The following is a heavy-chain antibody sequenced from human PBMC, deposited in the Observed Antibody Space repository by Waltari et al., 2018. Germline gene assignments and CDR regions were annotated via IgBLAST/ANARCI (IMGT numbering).Heavy chain of an antibody. CDR3: TTAEYYYDSSGYSLGGY. J-gene: IGHJ4*02. V-gene: IGHV3-33*01. Sequence: QVQLVQSGAEVKKPGASVTVSYKASGYTFSSYGMHWVRQAPGKGLEWVAVIWYDGSNKYYADSVKGRFTISRDDSKNTLYLQMNSLKTEDTAVYYCTTAEYYYDSSGYSLGGYWGQGTLVTVSS. CDR2: IWYDGSNK. CDR1: GYTFSSYG. D-gene: IGHD3-22*01.